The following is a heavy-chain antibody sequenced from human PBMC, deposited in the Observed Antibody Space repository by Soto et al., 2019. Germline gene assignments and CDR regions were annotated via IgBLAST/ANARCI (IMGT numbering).Heavy chain of an antibody. Sequence: EVQLVESGGGLVQPGGSLRLSCAASGFTVSSNYISWVRQAPGKGLEWVSVIYSGGSTYYADSVKGRFTISRHNSKNTLYLQMNSLRAEDTAVYYCAREAQPDYYDSSGLGYWGQGTLVTVSS. CDR1: GFTVSSNY. CDR2: IYSGGST. CDR3: AREAQPDYYDSSGLGY. D-gene: IGHD3-22*01. J-gene: IGHJ4*02. V-gene: IGHV3-53*04.